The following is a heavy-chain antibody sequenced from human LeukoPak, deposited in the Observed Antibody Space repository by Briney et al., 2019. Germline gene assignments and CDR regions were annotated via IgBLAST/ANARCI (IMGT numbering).Heavy chain of an antibody. V-gene: IGHV3-48*03. Sequence: GGSLRLSCAASGFPLSSYEMNWVRQAPGKGLEWVSCISWCGSSIYYAHSVKGRFTISRDNAKHSLYLQMNSLRAEDTAVYYCARVFDYVWGSYRDTSDYWGQGTLVTVPS. J-gene: IGHJ4*02. D-gene: IGHD3-16*02. CDR1: GFPLSSYE. CDR3: ARVFDYVWGSYRDTSDY. CDR2: ISWCGSSI.